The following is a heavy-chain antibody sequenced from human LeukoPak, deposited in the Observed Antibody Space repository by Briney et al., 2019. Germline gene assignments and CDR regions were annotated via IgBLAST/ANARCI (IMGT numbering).Heavy chain of an antibody. Sequence: KPSQTLSLTCAVYGGSFSGYYWSWIRQPPGKGLEWIGEINHSGSTNYNPSLKSRVTISVDTSKNQFSLKLSSVTAADTAVYYCARRTIVVVPAAIRGWFDPWGQGTLVTVSS. CDR1: GGSFSGYY. V-gene: IGHV4-34*01. CDR2: INHSGST. D-gene: IGHD2-2*02. J-gene: IGHJ5*02. CDR3: ARRTIVVVPAAIRGWFDP.